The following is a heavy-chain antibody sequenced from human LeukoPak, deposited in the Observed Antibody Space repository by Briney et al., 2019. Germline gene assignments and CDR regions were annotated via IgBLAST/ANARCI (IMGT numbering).Heavy chain of an antibody. CDR2: IYYSGST. Sequence: SETLSLTCTVSGGSISSYYWSWIRQPPGKGLEWVGYIYYSGSTNYNPSLKSRVTISVDTSKNQFSLKLSSVTAGDTAVYYCARAGIAAAATRWFDPWGQGTLVTVSS. CDR1: GGSISSYY. J-gene: IGHJ5*02. D-gene: IGHD6-13*01. CDR3: ARAGIAAAATRWFDP. V-gene: IGHV4-59*01.